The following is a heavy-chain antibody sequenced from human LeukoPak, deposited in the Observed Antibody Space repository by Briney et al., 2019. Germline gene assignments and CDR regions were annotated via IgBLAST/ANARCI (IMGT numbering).Heavy chain of an antibody. J-gene: IGHJ4*02. CDR1: GFTFSSYS. D-gene: IGHD3-3*01. Sequence: GGSLRLSCAASGFTFSSYSMNWVRQAPGKGLEWVSSISSSSYIYYADSVKGRFTISRDNAKNSLYLQMNSLRAEDTAVYYCARGITISIIDYWGQGTLVTVSS. CDR3: ARGITISIIDY. CDR2: ISSSSYI. V-gene: IGHV3-21*01.